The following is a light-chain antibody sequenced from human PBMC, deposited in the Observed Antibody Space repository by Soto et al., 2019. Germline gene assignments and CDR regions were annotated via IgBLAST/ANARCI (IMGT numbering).Light chain of an antibody. V-gene: IGLV2-14*01. CDR2: DVS. CDR3: SSYTCSSKV. CDR1: SSDVGGYNY. Sequence: QSALTRAASVSGSPGQSITISCTGTSSDVGGYNYVSWYQQHPGKAPKLMIYDVSNRPSGVSNRFSGSKSGNTASLTISGLQAEDEADYYCSSYTCSSKVFGTGTKLTVL. J-gene: IGLJ1*01.